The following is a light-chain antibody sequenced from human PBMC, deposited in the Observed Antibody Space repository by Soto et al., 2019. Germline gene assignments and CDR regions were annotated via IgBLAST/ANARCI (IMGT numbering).Light chain of an antibody. CDR2: GAS. Sequence: EIVMTQSPGTLSLSPGERATLSCRSSQSVGWSLGWYQQKPGQAPRLLIYGASTRATGIPARFSGSGSGTEFTLTISSLQSEDFAVYYCQQYNNWPTWTFGQGTKVDIK. V-gene: IGKV3-15*01. CDR1: QSVGWS. CDR3: QQYNNWPTWT. J-gene: IGKJ1*01.